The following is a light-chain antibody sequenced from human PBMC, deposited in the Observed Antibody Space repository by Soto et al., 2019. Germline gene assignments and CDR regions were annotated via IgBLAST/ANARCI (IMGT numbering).Light chain of an antibody. CDR1: QTIMTY. CDR2: AAS. CDR3: QQSYNSPQT. J-gene: IGKJ1*01. Sequence: DIQMTQSPSSLSASVGDEVTITCRASQTIMTYLNWYQLKPGKPPRLLIYAASSLQSGVPSGFSGSGSGTDFTLTISSLQPEDFATYSCQQSYNSPQTFGQGTKVDIK. V-gene: IGKV1-39*01.